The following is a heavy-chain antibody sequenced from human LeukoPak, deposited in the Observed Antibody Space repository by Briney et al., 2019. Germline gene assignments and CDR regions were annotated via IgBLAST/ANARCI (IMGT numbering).Heavy chain of an antibody. CDR3: ARGLGLWFGSIGGAFDI. Sequence: GGSLRLSCAASGFTFSTYDMNWVRQAPGKGLEWVSYISSSGSTIYYADSVKGRFTISRDNAKNSLYLQMNSLRAEDTAVYYCARGLGLWFGSIGGAFDIWGQGTMVTVSS. D-gene: IGHD3-10*01. V-gene: IGHV3-48*03. J-gene: IGHJ3*02. CDR1: GFTFSTYD. CDR2: ISSSGSTI.